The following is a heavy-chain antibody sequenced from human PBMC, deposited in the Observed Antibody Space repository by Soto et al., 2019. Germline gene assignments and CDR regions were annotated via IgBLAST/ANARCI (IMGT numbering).Heavy chain of an antibody. Sequence: EVHLVESGGGLVKPGGSLRLSCAVSGFTFSTCTMNWVRQAPGKGLEWVSSISPSPSHIYYADSVKGRFTISRDNAKNSLFLQMNSLRAEDTAVYYCSGCSGGACHQNYGMDVWGQGTTVTVSS. D-gene: IGHD2-15*01. CDR3: SGCSGGACHQNYGMDV. J-gene: IGHJ6*02. CDR1: GFTFSTCT. V-gene: IGHV3-21*01. CDR2: ISPSPSHI.